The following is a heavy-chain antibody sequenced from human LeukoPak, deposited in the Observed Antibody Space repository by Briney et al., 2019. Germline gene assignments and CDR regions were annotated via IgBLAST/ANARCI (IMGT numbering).Heavy chain of an antibody. CDR2: ISTTGATT. D-gene: IGHD4-17*01. V-gene: IGHV3-48*03. CDR3: ARGDDYGDNAIMY. J-gene: IGHJ4*02. CDR1: GFSFGGYQ. Sequence: PGGSLRLSCAASGFSFGGYQMHWVRQAPGNGLEWVSSISTTGATTYYGDSVRGRFTISRDNAKNSVPLQMNNLRAADTAVYYCARGDDYGDNAIMYWGQGTLVTVSS.